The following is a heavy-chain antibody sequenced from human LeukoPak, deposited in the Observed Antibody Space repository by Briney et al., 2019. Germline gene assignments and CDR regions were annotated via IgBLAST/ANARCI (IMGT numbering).Heavy chain of an antibody. J-gene: IGHJ6*03. V-gene: IGHV4-34*01. CDR3: VRGQVKQQLLPRTGSRDYYYYMDV. CDR1: GGSFSGYY. D-gene: IGHD6-13*01. Sequence: SETLSLTCAVYGGSFSGYYRSWIRQPPGKGLEWIGEINHSGSTNYNPSLKSRVTISVDTSKNQFSLKLSSVTAADTAVYYCVRGQVKQQLLPRTGSRDYYYYMDVWGKGTTVIVSS. CDR2: INHSGST.